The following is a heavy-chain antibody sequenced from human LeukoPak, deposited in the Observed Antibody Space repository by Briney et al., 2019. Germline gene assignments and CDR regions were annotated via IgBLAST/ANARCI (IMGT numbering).Heavy chain of an antibody. Sequence: PGRSLRLSCAASGFSFDDYAMHWVRQAPGKGLEWASSISWNSGRIGYADSVEGRVTISRDNAKNSLYLQMNSLRAEDTAVYYCAELGITMIGGVWGKGTTVTISS. CDR1: GFSFDDYA. CDR2: ISWNSGRI. CDR3: AELGITMIGGV. V-gene: IGHV3-9*01. J-gene: IGHJ6*04. D-gene: IGHD3-10*02.